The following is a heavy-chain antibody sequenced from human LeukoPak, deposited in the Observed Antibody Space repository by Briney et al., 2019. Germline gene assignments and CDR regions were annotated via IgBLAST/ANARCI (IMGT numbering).Heavy chain of an antibody. Sequence: SETLSLTCTVSGGSISSYYLTWIRQPPGKGLEWIGYVYYSGSTNYNPSLKSRVTISVDTSKNQFSLKLSSVTAADTAVYYCATNTIFGVVTKENYYYYYMDVWGKGTTVTVSS. CDR1: GGSISSYY. V-gene: IGHV4-59*08. J-gene: IGHJ6*03. CDR3: ATNTIFGVVTKENYYYYYMDV. CDR2: VYYSGST. D-gene: IGHD3-3*01.